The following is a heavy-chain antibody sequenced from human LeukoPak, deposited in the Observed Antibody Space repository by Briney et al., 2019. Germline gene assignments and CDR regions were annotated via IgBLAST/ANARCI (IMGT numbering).Heavy chain of an antibody. D-gene: IGHD3-9*01. Sequence: GGSLRLSCAASGFTFSSYAMHWVRQAPGKGLEYVSAISSNGGSTYYANSVKGRFTISRDNSKNTLYLQMNSLRAEDTAVYYCARGYYDISSFDSWGQGTLVTVSS. J-gene: IGHJ5*01. CDR2: ISSNGGST. V-gene: IGHV3-64*01. CDR3: ARGYYDISSFDS. CDR1: GFTFSSYA.